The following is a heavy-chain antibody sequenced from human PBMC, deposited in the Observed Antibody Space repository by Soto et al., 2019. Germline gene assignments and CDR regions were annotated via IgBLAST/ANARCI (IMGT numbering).Heavy chain of an antibody. Sequence: SETLSLTCTVSAGSISSSSNYYWGWIRQPPGKGLEWIGSIYYGGNTYYSPSLKSRVTLYVDTSKNQFSLNLNSVTAADTAVYYCVTTAAYCNGISCYDFDNWGQGTLVTVSS. CDR3: VTTAAYCNGISCYDFDN. J-gene: IGHJ4*02. V-gene: IGHV4-39*01. CDR1: AGSISSSSNYY. CDR2: IYYGGNT. D-gene: IGHD2-2*01.